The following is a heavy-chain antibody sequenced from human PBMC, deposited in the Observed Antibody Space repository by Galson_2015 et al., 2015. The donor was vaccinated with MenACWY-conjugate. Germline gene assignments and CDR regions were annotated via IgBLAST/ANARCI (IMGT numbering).Heavy chain of an antibody. CDR2: FNPGGSST. CDR3: AKMRGASFYFDS. Sequence: SLRLSCAASGFIFNTYWMHWVRQAPGKGLVWVSRFNPGGSSTTYADSVKDRFTISRDNAKNTLYLQMNSLRPEDTAVFYCAKMRGASFYFDSWGQGTLVTVSS. CDR1: GFIFNTYW. J-gene: IGHJ4*02. V-gene: IGHV3-74*03. D-gene: IGHD1-26*01.